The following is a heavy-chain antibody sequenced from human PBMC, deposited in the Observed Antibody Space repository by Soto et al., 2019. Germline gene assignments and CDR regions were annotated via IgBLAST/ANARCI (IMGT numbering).Heavy chain of an antibody. CDR3: ARVFSSGSGWMYYLDF. V-gene: IGHV4-4*02. Sequence: QVQLQESGPGLVKPSETLSLTCTVSSDSIAGENWWSWVRQPPGLGLEWIGEVFHTGGTNYNPSLKSRVTMEVEKSINQFSLKLISATAADTAVYYCARVFSSGSGWMYYLDFWGQGTLVSVSS. D-gene: IGHD6-19*01. CDR2: VFHTGGT. J-gene: IGHJ4*02. CDR1: SDSIAGENW.